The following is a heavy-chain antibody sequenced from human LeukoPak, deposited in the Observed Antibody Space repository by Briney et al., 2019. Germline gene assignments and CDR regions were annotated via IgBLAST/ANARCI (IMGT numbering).Heavy chain of an antibody. Sequence: ASVKVSCKASGYTFTSYAMNWVRQAPGQGLEWMGWINTNTGNPTYAQGFTGRFVFSLDTSVSTAYLQISSLKAEDTAVYYCASGTPGIVATITPPGGYYGMDVWGQGTTVTVSS. CDR3: ASGTPGIVATITPPGGYYGMDV. J-gene: IGHJ6*02. CDR2: INTNTGNP. V-gene: IGHV7-4-1*02. CDR1: GYTFTSYA. D-gene: IGHD5-12*01.